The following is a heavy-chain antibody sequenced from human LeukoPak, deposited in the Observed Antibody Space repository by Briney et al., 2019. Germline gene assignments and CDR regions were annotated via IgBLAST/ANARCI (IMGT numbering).Heavy chain of an antibody. CDR1: GFTFSSYA. D-gene: IGHD6-19*01. V-gene: IGHV3-23*01. Sequence: GGSLRLSCAASGFTFSSYAMSWVRQAPGKELEWVSAISGSGGSTYYADSVKGRFTISRDNSKNTLYLQMNSLRAEDTAVYYCAKDEWLVRRFDYWGQGTLVTVSS. CDR2: ISGSGGST. J-gene: IGHJ4*02. CDR3: AKDEWLVRRFDY.